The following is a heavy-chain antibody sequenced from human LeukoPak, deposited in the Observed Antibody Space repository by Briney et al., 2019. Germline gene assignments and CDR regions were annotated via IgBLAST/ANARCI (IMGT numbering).Heavy chain of an antibody. V-gene: IGHV3-66*01. CDR2: IYSGGST. Sequence: GGSLRLSCAASGFTVSSNYMSWVRQAPGKGLEWVSVIYSGGSTYYADSVKGRFTIFRDNSKNTLYLQMNSLRAEDTAVYYCARALLRLGYFDYWGQGTLVTVSS. CDR3: ARALLRLGYFDY. J-gene: IGHJ4*02. D-gene: IGHD3-16*01. CDR1: GFTVSSNY.